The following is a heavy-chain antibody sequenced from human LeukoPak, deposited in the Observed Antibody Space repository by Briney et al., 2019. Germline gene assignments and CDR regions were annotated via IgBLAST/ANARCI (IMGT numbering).Heavy chain of an antibody. CDR2: IYSGGST. CDR1: GGSISSSNY. V-gene: IGHV3-53*01. CDR3: ARAPGGPFDY. D-gene: IGHD3-10*01. Sequence: GTLSLTCAVSGGSISSSNYMSWVRQAPGKGLEWVSVIYSGGSTYYADSVKGRFTISRDDSKNTLYLQMNSLRAKDTAVYYCARAPGGPFDYWGQGTLVTVSS. J-gene: IGHJ4*02.